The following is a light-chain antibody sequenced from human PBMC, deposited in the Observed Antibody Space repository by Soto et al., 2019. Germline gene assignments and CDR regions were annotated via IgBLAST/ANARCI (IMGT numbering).Light chain of an antibody. CDR1: SSDVGGYNY. Sequence: QSALTQPASVSGSPGQSITISCTGTSSDVGGYNYVSWYQQHPGKAPKLMIYDVSNRPSGVCNRFSGSKSGNTASLTISGLQAEDEADYYCSSYTGSSTLVVFGGGTKVTVL. V-gene: IGLV2-14*01. CDR3: SSYTGSSTLVV. J-gene: IGLJ2*01. CDR2: DVS.